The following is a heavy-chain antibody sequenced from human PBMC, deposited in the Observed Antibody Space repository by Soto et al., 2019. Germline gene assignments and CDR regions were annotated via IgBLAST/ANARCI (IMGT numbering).Heavy chain of an antibody. CDR3: GRGRSGQIVVFY. V-gene: IGHV1-2*02. CDR2: IGPESGAT. Sequence: ASVKVSCKTSGYTFTGHYIHWVRQAPQQGPEWMGEIGPESGATRYAEKFRGRVTMTMDTSITTVYMELKNLSPDDTAVYYCGRGRSGQIVVFYWGQGTPVTVSS. CDR1: GYTFTGHY. D-gene: IGHD1-26*01. J-gene: IGHJ4*02.